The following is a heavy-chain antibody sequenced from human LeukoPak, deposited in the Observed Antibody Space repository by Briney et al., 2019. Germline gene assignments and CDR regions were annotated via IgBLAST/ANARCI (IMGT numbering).Heavy chain of an antibody. CDR3: SRQVVGNDY. V-gene: IGHV4-34*01. Sequence: SETLSLTCAVYGESSFSNYYWSWIRQTPGGALEWIGEINHSGYTNYNPSLESRVTLSIDTSKNQFSLRLNSVTAADTAVYYCSRQVVGNDYWGQGTLVTVSS. J-gene: IGHJ4*02. D-gene: IGHD3-22*01. CDR1: GESSFSNYY. CDR2: INHSGYT.